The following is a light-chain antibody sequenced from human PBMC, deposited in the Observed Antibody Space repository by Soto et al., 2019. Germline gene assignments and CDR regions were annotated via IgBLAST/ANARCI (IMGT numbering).Light chain of an antibody. CDR1: QSISSY. V-gene: IGKV1-16*01. J-gene: IGKJ1*01. CDR3: QPYNSYTRT. CDR2: AAS. Sequence: DIQMAQSPSSLSASVGDRVPITCRARQSISSYLNWYQQKPGKAPKXMIYAASSLQSGVPSRFSGSGSGTEFTLTIRSLQPDDFATYYCQPYNSYTRTLGQGTKVDI.